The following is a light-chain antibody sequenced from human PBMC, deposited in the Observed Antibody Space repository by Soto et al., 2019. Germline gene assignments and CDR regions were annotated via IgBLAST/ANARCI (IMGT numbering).Light chain of an antibody. CDR1: QDISSW. Sequence: DIQMTQSPSSVSASVGDRVTITCRASQDISSWLAWYQQKPGKAPKLLIYDASILQTGVPSRFSGSGSGTDFTLTISSLQPEDFATYYCQQSYSTPTFGGGTKVEIK. V-gene: IGKV1-12*01. CDR3: QQSYSTPT. CDR2: DAS. J-gene: IGKJ4*01.